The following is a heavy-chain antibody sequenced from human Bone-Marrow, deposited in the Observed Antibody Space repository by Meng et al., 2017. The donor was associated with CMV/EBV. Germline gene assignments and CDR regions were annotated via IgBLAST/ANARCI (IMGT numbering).Heavy chain of an antibody. D-gene: IGHD2-2*01. CDR3: ARDRYCSSTSCHNWFDP. CDR2: INSDGSST. CDR1: GFTFSSYW. Sequence: GGSLRLSCAASGFTFSSYWMHWVRQAPGKGLVWVSRINSDGSSTSYADSVKGRFTISRDNAKNTLYLQMNSLRAEDTAVYYCARDRYCSSTSCHNWFDPWGQGTLVTV. J-gene: IGHJ5*02. V-gene: IGHV3-74*01.